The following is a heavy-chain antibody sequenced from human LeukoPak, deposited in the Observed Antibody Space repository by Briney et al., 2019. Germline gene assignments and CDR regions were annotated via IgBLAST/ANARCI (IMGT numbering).Heavy chain of an antibody. CDR3: TRDISTGNHKYFDY. CDR1: GFTFGSYG. J-gene: IGHJ4*02. D-gene: IGHD3-9*01. Sequence: GGSLRLSCAASGFTFGSYGMHWVRQAPGKGLEWVAHIWYDASKEQYADSVKGRFTTSRDNSKKTLYLQMNNLRVEDTALCYCTRDISTGNHKYFDYWGQGTQVTVSS. CDR2: IWYDASKE. V-gene: IGHV3-33*01.